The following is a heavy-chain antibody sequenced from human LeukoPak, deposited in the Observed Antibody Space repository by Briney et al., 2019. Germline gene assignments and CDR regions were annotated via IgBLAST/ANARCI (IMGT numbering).Heavy chain of an antibody. D-gene: IGHD2-2*02. J-gene: IGHJ5*02. Sequence: GGSLRLSCAASGFTFDDYAMHWVRQAPGKGLEWVSGISWNSGTIGYADSVKGRFTISRDNAKNSLYLQMNSLRAEDTAVYYCARYPAAWGQGTLVTVSS. CDR2: ISWNSGTI. V-gene: IGHV3-9*01. CDR3: ARYPAA. CDR1: GFTFDDYA.